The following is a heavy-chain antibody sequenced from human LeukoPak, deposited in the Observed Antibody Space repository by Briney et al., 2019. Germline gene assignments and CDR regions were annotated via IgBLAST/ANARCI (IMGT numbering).Heavy chain of an antibody. Sequence: PGGSLRLSCAASGFTFSSYGMHWVRQAPGKGLEWVAVISYDGSNKYYADSVKGRFTISRDNAKNSLYLQMNSLRAEDTAVYYCARGLHFRLWGSSDYYPYWGQGTLVTVSS. CDR2: ISYDGSNK. CDR3: ARGLHFRLWGSSDYYPY. V-gene: IGHV3-30*03. CDR1: GFTFSSYG. J-gene: IGHJ4*02. D-gene: IGHD3-22*01.